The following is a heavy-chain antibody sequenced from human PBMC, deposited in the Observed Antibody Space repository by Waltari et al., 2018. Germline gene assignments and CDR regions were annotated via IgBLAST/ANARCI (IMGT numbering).Heavy chain of an antibody. J-gene: IGHJ4*02. CDR3: TTQNTFWSWSY. Sequence: EVQLVESGGGLTQPGRSLRLSCTTSGLVFSSFSISWVRKAPGTGLEWVGFMRRKAYGGTPKYAASVRDRFTMSRDDSKSIAYLEMNSLKTEDTAMYFCTTQNTFWSWSYWGRGTLVTVSS. CDR1: GLVFSSFS. D-gene: IGHD3-3*01. V-gene: IGHV3-49*04. CDR2: MRRKAYGGTP.